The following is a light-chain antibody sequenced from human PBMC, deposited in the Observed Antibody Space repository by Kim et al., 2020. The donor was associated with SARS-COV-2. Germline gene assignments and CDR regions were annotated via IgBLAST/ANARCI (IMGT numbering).Light chain of an antibody. CDR3: SSYTDLTTRI. V-gene: IGLV2-14*03. CDR1: YDY. CDR2: DGT. J-gene: IGLJ1*01. Sequence: YDYVTLYHQCPGRGPKRIIFDGTKRPPGVSDRFSGSKSANTASLTITGHERDDEADYNCSSYTDLTTRIFGTGTTVTVL.